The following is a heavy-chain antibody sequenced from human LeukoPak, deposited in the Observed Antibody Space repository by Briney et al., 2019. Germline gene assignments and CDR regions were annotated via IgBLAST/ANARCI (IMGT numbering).Heavy chain of an antibody. CDR2: ISSTSKYI. Sequence: GGSLGLSCVASGFAFSDDSMNWVRQPPGKGLEWVSSISSTSKYIYYADSVKGRFTISRDNANNSLFLQMNNLRVDDSAVYYCAREYTAMAYDYWGQGNLVTVSS. D-gene: IGHD5-18*01. V-gene: IGHV3-21*01. CDR3: AREYTAMAYDY. CDR1: GFAFSDDS. J-gene: IGHJ4*02.